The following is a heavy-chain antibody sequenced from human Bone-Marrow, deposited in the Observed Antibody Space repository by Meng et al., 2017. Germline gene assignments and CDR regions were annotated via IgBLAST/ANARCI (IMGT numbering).Heavy chain of an antibody. CDR1: GGSLTSSNYF. J-gene: IGHJ4*02. CDR3: ARVTQDYDLPRWFDY. D-gene: IGHD3-22*01. CDR2: IYYSGTT. V-gene: IGHV4-39*01. Sequence: QLQLQESGPGLVKPSETLSLTCSVSGGSLTSSNYFGGWIRQPPGKGLDWIGNIYYSGTTYYSPSLKSRVTISVDTSKNQLSLKLSSVTAADTAVYYCARVTQDYDLPRWFDYWGQGTLVTVSS.